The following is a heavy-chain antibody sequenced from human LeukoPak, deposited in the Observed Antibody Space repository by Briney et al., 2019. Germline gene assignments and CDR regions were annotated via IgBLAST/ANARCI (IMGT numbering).Heavy chain of an antibody. J-gene: IGHJ6*02. V-gene: IGHV1-2*02. CDR2: INPNSGGT. Sequence: GASVKVSCKASGYTFNVYYMHWVRQAPGQGLEWMGWINPNSGGTSYAQKFQGRVTMTTDTSISTAYMEVSRLESDDTAVYYCAKPLWYQLLQGYYGLDVWGQGTTVTVSS. CDR3: AKPLWYQLLQGYYGLDV. D-gene: IGHD2-2*01. CDR1: GYTFNVYY.